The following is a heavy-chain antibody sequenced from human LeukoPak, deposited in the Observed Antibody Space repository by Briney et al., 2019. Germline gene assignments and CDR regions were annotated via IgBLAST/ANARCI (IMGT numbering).Heavy chain of an antibody. D-gene: IGHD1-26*01. CDR2: IKSKTDGGTT. J-gene: IGHJ6*03. CDR3: TTVLYYYYYYMDV. CDR1: GFTFSNAW. V-gene: IGHV3-15*01. Sequence: GGSLRLSCAASGFTFSNAWMSWVRQAPGKGLEWVGRIKSKTDGGTTDYAAPVKGRFTISRDDSKNTLYLQMNSLKTEDTAVYYCTTVLYYYYYYMDVWGKGTTVTVSS.